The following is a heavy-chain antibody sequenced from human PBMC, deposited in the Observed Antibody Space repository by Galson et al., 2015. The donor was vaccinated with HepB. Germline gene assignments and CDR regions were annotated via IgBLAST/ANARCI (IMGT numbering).Heavy chain of an antibody. CDR2: INSDGSST. V-gene: IGHV3-74*01. J-gene: IGHJ4*02. D-gene: IGHD2-21*01. CDR3: ARDGSVVGEELDY. Sequence: SLRLSCAASGFTFSSYWMHWVRQAPGKGLVWVSRINSDGSSTSYADSVKGRFTISRDNAKNTLYLQMNSLRAEDTAVYYCARDGSVVGEELDYWGQGTLVTVSS. CDR1: GFTFSSYW.